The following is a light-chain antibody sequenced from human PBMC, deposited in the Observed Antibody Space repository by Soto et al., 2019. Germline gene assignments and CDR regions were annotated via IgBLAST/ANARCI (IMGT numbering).Light chain of an antibody. Sequence: MTQSPATLSVSPGEGATLSCRASQSVSINLAWYQQKPGKAPKLLIYAASTLEAGVPSRFSGSGSGTDFTLTISSLQPEDVATYYCHKYNSALLTFGQGTRLEIK. J-gene: IGKJ5*01. CDR2: AAS. CDR1: QSVSIN. V-gene: IGKV1-27*01. CDR3: HKYNSALLT.